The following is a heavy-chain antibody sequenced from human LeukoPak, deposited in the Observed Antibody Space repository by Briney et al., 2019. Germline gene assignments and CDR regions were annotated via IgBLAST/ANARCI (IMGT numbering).Heavy chain of an antibody. Sequence: ASVKVSCKASGGTFSSYAISWMRQAPGQGLEWMGRIIPIFGTANYAQKFQGRVTITTDESTSTAYMELSSLRSEDTAVYYCAGYRYSGSYSYYFDYWGQGTLVTVSS. D-gene: IGHD1-26*01. CDR1: GGTFSSYA. CDR3: AGYRYSGSYSYYFDY. J-gene: IGHJ4*02. V-gene: IGHV1-69*05. CDR2: IIPIFGTA.